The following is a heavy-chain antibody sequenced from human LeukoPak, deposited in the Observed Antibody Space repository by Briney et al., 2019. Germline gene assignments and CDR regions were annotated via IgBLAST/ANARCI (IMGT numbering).Heavy chain of an antibody. Sequence: GGSLRLSCAASGFTFSNAWMSWVRQAPGKGLEWVGRIKSKTDGGTTDYAAPVKGRFTISRDDSKNTLSLQMNSLKTEDTAVYYCTTADPLRYFDWSHAGYYMDVWGKGTTVTVSS. CDR2: IKSKTDGGTT. CDR3: TTADPLRYFDWSHAGYYMDV. CDR1: GFTFSNAW. V-gene: IGHV3-15*01. J-gene: IGHJ6*03. D-gene: IGHD3-9*01.